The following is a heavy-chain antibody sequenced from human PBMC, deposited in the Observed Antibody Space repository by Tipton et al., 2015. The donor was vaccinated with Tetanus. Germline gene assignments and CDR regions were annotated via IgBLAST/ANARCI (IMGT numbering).Heavy chain of an antibody. CDR2: ISGSGGGT. D-gene: IGHD3-22*01. J-gene: IGHJ4*02. Sequence: SLRLSCTGSGFTFSSYAMSWVRQAPGKGLEWVSAISGSGGGTYYADSVKGRFIISRDNSKNTLYLQMNSLRAEDTAVYYCAKDRYDSSGYYYLWDYWGQGTLVTVSS. CDR1: GFTFSSYA. V-gene: IGHV3-23*01. CDR3: AKDRYDSSGYYYLWDY.